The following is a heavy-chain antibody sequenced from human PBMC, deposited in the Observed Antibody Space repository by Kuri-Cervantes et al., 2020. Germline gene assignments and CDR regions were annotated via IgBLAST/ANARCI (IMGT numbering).Heavy chain of an antibody. D-gene: IGHD3-10*01. CDR3: ARGGMVRGVMGLSFGYRSHYYYGMDV. CDR1: GFTFSSYD. J-gene: IGHJ6*02. V-gene: IGHV3-48*03. CDR2: ISSSGSTI. Sequence: GASLPPPCAASGFTFSSYDMNWVRQAPGKGLEWVSYISSSGSTIYYADSVQGRFTISRGNSKNTLYLQMNSLRAEDTAVYYCARGGMVRGVMGLSFGYRSHYYYGMDVWGQGTTVTVSS.